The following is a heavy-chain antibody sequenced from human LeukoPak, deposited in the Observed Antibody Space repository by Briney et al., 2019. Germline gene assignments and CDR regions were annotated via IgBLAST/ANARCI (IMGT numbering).Heavy chain of an antibody. J-gene: IGHJ3*02. Sequence: GGSLRLSCAASGFTFSNYAMHWVRQAPGKGLEWVAVISYDGSNYFYADSVKGRFTISRDNSKNTLYLQMNSLRAEDTAVYYCAKGRAYCSGGSCYLDDAFDIWGQGTMVTVSS. CDR1: GFTFSNYA. CDR3: AKGRAYCSGGSCYLDDAFDI. CDR2: ISYDGSNY. D-gene: IGHD2-15*01. V-gene: IGHV3-30-3*01.